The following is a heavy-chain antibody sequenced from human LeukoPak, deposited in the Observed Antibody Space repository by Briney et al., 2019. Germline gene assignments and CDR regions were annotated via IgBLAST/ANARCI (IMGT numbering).Heavy chain of an antibody. CDR3: ARSVVTLYRYFDL. V-gene: IGHV4-59*01. CDR1: GGSISGYY. CDR2: IYYSGST. J-gene: IGHJ2*01. Sequence: SETLSLTGTVSGGSISGYYYNWIRQPPGKGLEWIGYIYYSGSTNYNPSLKSRVTISLDTSKNQFSLKLSSVTTADTAVYYCARSVVTLYRYFDLWGRGTLVTVSS. D-gene: IGHD4-23*01.